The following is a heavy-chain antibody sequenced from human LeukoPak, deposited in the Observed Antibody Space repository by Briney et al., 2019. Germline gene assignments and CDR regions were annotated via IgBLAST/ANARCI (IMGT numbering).Heavy chain of an antibody. D-gene: IGHD3-10*01. CDR2: IHYSGST. Sequence: SETLSLTCTVSSGSISSYNWSWIRQPPGKGLEWIGYIHYSGSTNYNPSLKSRVSISVETSKNQFSLKLSSVTAADTAVYYCARVTRVNYYGLGSYNFWGQGTLVTVSS. J-gene: IGHJ4*02. CDR3: ARVTRVNYYGLGSYNF. CDR1: SGSISSYN. V-gene: IGHV4-59*01.